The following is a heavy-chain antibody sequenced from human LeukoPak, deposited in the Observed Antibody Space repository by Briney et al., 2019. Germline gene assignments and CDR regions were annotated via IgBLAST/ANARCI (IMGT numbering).Heavy chain of an antibody. J-gene: IGHJ4*02. V-gene: IGHV4-59*13. CDR2: MYYTGTT. Sequence: SETLSLTCTVSGASLGGYYWSWIRQPPGKRLEWIGYMYYTGTTNYNPSLKSRVIISVDNSKNQFSLKLSSVTAADTAVYYCARGSAAAGTISFWGQGTLVTVS. D-gene: IGHD6-13*01. CDR3: ARGSAAAGTISF. CDR1: GASLGGYY.